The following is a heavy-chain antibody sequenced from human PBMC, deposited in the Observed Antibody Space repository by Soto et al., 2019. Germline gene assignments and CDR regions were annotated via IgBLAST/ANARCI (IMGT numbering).Heavy chain of an antibody. J-gene: IGHJ3*02. V-gene: IGHV4-34*01. D-gene: IGHD3-10*01. CDR3: ARVWGGAFDI. CDR2: INHSGST. Sequence: SETLSLTCAVYGGSFSGYYWSWIRQPPGKGLEWIGEINHSGSTNYNPSLKSRVTISVDRSKNQFSLKLSSVTAADTAVYYCARVWGGAFDIWGQGTMVTVSS. CDR1: GGSFSGYY.